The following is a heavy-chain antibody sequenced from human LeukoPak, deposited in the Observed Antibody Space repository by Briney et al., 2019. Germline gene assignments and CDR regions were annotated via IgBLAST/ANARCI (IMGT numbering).Heavy chain of an antibody. CDR1: SDSIRSSSYY. Sequence: SETLSLTCAVSSDSIRSSSYYWGWIRQPPGKGLEWIGSIYYRGSTYYNPSLKSRVTISVDTSKSQFSLELTSVTVADTAVYFCATGIVAINSRFLDYWGQGSLITVSS. CDR3: ATGIVAINSRFLDY. V-gene: IGHV4-39*01. J-gene: IGHJ4*02. CDR2: IYYRGST. D-gene: IGHD3-10*01.